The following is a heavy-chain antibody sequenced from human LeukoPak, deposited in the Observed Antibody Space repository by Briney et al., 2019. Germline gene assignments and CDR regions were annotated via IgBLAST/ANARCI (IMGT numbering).Heavy chain of an antibody. CDR1: GATFSIYA. Sequence: SVKVSCTASGATFSIYAISWVRQAPGQGLEWMGRIIPIFGTANYAQKFQGRVTITTDESTSTAYMELSSLRSEDTAVYYCARIQLPVYYDSSGYYYRAFDIWGQGTMVTVSS. CDR2: IIPIFGTA. V-gene: IGHV1-69*05. J-gene: IGHJ3*02. D-gene: IGHD3-22*01. CDR3: ARIQLPVYYDSSGYYYRAFDI.